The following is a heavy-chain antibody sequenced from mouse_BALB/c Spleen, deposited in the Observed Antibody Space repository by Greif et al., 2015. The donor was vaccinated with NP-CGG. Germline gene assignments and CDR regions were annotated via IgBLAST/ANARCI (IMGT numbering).Heavy chain of an antibody. J-gene: IGHJ2*01. CDR1: GYTFTSYY. CDR2: INPSNGGT. D-gene: IGHD3-3*01. Sequence: QVQLQQSGAELVKPGASVKLSCKASGYTFTSYYLYWVKQRPGQGLEWIGEINPSNGGTNFNEKFKSKATLTVDKSASTAYMQLSSLTSEDSAVYYCTRSWDSYFDYWGQGTTLPVSS. V-gene: IGHV1S81*02. CDR3: TRSWDSYFDY.